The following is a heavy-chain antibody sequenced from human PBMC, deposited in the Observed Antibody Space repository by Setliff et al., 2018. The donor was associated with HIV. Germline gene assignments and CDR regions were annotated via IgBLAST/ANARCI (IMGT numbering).Heavy chain of an antibody. CDR3: ARERRYCSGGSCSKFFDY. CDR2: IIPIFGTA. D-gene: IGHD2-15*01. J-gene: IGHJ4*02. Sequence: ASVKVSCKASGGTFSSYAISWVRQATGQGLEWMGGIIPIFGTANYAQKFQGRVTITTDESTSTAYMELSSLRSEDTAVYSCARERRYCSGGSCSKFFDYWGQGTLVTVSS. CDR1: GGTFSSYA. V-gene: IGHV1-69*05.